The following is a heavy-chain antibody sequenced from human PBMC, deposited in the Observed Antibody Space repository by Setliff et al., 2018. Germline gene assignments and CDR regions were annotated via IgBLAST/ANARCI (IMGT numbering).Heavy chain of an antibody. Sequence: SVKVSCKASGGTFSNYDISWVRQAPGQGLEWLGGTIPNFGTTNYAQEFQGRVTIITDESTSTAYMELSSLRFEDTAVYYCAREGVDTRSSTDYRYYMDVWGKGTTVTVSS. CDR1: GGTFSNYD. D-gene: IGHD5-18*01. V-gene: IGHV1-69*05. J-gene: IGHJ6*03. CDR3: AREGVDTRSSTDYRYYMDV. CDR2: TIPNFGTT.